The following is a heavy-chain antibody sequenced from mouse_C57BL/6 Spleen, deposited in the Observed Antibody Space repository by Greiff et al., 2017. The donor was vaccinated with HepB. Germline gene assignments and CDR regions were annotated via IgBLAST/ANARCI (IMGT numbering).Heavy chain of an antibody. Sequence: EVKLMESGGGLVKPGGSLKLSCAASGFTFSSYAMSWVRQTPEKRLEWVATISDGGSYTYYPDNVKGRFTISRDNAKNNLYLQRSPLKSEDTAMYYCARDPGTDWYFDVWGTGTTVTVAS. CDR1: GFTFSSYA. CDR3: ARDPGTDWYFDV. CDR2: ISDGGSYT. V-gene: IGHV5-4*01. D-gene: IGHD4-1*01. J-gene: IGHJ1*03.